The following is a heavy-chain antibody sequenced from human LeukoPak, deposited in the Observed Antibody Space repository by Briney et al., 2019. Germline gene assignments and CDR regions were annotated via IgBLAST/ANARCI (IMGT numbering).Heavy chain of an antibody. D-gene: IGHD7-27*01. Sequence: SETLSLTCTVSGGSISSYYWSWIRQPPGKGLEWIGYISYSGSTSYNPSLKSRVSISVDTTKNQFSLKLTSVTAADTAVYYCARHSPGTGAHYFDSWGQGSLVTVSS. CDR3: ARHSPGTGAHYFDS. V-gene: IGHV4-59*08. CDR1: GGSISSYY. J-gene: IGHJ4*02. CDR2: ISYSGST.